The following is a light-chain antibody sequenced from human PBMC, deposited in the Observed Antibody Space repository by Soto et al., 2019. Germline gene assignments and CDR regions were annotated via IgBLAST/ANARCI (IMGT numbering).Light chain of an antibody. CDR2: DVS. Sequence: QSVLTKPASVSGSPGQSITISCTGTSSDVGGYNYVSWYQQHPGKALKFLIYDVSNRPSGVSILFSGSKSVNTASLTIFVFQAEDEADYYCCSYTTSNTRQIVFGTGTKVTVL. CDR3: CSYTTSNTRQIV. J-gene: IGLJ1*01. V-gene: IGLV2-14*01. CDR1: SSDVGGYNY.